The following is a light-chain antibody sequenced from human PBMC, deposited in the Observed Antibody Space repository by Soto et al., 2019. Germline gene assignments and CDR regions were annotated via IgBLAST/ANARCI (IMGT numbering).Light chain of an antibody. V-gene: IGLV2-14*01. CDR3: SSYTSSSTLV. CDR1: SSDVGGYNY. J-gene: IGLJ1*01. CDR2: EVS. Sequence: QSALTQPASVSGSPGQSITISCTGTSSDVGGYNYVSWYQQHPGKAPKLMIYEVSNRPSGVSNPFSGSKSGNTASLTISGLQAEDEADYYCSSYTSSSTLVFGTGTQLTVL.